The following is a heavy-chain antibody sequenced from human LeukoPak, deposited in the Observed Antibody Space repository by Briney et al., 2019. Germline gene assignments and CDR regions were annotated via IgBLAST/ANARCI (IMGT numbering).Heavy chain of an antibody. J-gene: IGHJ4*02. CDR3: AKSWGVEYSSGFFIGVDY. Sequence: GGSLRLSCAASGFTFSNYGMHWVRQAPGKGLEWVAFIRYDGINKYYADSVKGRFTISRDNSKNTLYLQMNSLRAEDTAVFYCAKSWGVEYSSGFFIGVDYWGQGTLVTVSS. CDR1: GFTFSNYG. CDR2: IRYDGINK. V-gene: IGHV3-30*02. D-gene: IGHD3-22*01.